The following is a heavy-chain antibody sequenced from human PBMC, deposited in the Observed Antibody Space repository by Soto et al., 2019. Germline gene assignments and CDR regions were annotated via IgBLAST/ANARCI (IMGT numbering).Heavy chain of an antibody. CDR2: ISWNSGTT. J-gene: IGHJ5*02. CDR3: AKDNLRSGLGNWFDP. D-gene: IGHD6-19*01. Sequence: EMRLVESGGALAKPGGSLRLSCEASGFSFEEYAMNWVRQGPGKGLEWVARISWNSGTTHYADSVKGRFAISRDNGKNLVYLEMNGLRIEDTALYYGAKDNLRSGLGNWFDPWGQGTWVSVSS. V-gene: IGHV3-9*01. CDR1: GFSFEEYA.